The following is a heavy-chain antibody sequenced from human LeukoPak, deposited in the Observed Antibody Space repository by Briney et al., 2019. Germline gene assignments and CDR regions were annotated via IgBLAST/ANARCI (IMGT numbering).Heavy chain of an antibody. V-gene: IGHV3-23*01. Sequence: GESLRLSCAASGFTFSSYAMNWVRQAPGKGLEWVSSISIGGGSTYYADSVKGRFTISRDNSKNTLYLQMNSLTDEDTAVYYCAKDVLVDFSTNSRFDHWGQGTLVTVSS. CDR3: AKDVLVDFSTNSRFDH. CDR2: ISIGGGST. J-gene: IGHJ4*02. D-gene: IGHD2/OR15-2a*01. CDR1: GFTFSSYA.